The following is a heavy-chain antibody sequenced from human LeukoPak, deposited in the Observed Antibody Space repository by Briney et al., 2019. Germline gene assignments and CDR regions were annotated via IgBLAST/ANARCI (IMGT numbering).Heavy chain of an antibody. CDR2: ISSSSYI. CDR1: GFTFSSYS. D-gene: IGHD3-22*01. CDR3: ARVASSGYRGDY. J-gene: IGHJ4*02. Sequence: GGSLRLSCAASGFTFSSYSMNWVRQAPGKGLEWVSSISSSSYIYYADSVKGRFTISRDNAKNSLYLQMNSLRAEDTAVYYCARVASSGYRGDYWGQGTLVTASS. V-gene: IGHV3-21*01.